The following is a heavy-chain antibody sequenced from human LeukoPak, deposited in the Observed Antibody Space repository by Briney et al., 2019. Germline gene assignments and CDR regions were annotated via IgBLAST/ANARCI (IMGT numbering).Heavy chain of an antibody. Sequence: GGSLRLSCAASGFTFSSYWMHWVRQAPGKGLVWVSRINSDGSSTSYADSVKGRFTNSRDNAKNTLYLQMNSLRAEDTALYYCAREELGVVRGSPNWFDPWGQGTLVTVSS. D-gene: IGHD2-2*01. V-gene: IGHV3-74*01. CDR2: INSDGSST. CDR3: AREELGVVRGSPNWFDP. CDR1: GFTFSSYW. J-gene: IGHJ5*02.